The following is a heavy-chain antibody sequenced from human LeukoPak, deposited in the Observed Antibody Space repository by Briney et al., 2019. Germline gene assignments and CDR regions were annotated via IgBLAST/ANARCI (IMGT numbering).Heavy chain of an antibody. CDR2: ISAYNGDT. V-gene: IGHV1-18*01. Sequence: ASVKLSLTASGYTFTSYGFSWVRQAPGQGLEWMGWISAYNGDTSYAQTLQGRVTMTTDTSTSTVYMALRSLRSDDTAVYYCARDYVGISTIGAF. D-gene: IGHD5-24*01. CDR1: GYTFTSYG. J-gene: IGHJ3*01. CDR3: ARDYVGISTIGAF.